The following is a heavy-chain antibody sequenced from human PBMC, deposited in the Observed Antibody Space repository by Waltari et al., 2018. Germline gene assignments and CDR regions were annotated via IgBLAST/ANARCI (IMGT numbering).Heavy chain of an antibody. CDR1: GFNFDVYS. V-gene: IGHV3-21*01. J-gene: IGHJ6*02. CDR3: ARVSDYRSDVAMDV. Sequence: EVQLVESGGGLVKPGGSLRLSCAGSGFNFDVYSINWVRQAPGKGMGGVPAISSGSSYTHYANSVKGRFTISRDNGQNSVFLQMNSLRAEDTATYFCARVSDYRSDVAMDVWGQGTTVTVSS. D-gene: IGHD3-16*01. CDR2: ISSGSSYT.